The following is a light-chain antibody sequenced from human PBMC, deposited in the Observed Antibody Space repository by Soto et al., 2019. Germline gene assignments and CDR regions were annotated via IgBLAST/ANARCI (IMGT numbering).Light chain of an antibody. V-gene: IGKV3-20*01. CDR2: DAS. Sequence: EIVLTQSPATLSLSPGERATLSCRASQSIRSERLAWYQQKPGQAPRLVIFDASNRASGMPDRFSGSGSGTDFTLTISRLETEDFAVFYCQQYGTSEIIFGQGTRLEI. J-gene: IGKJ5*01. CDR3: QQYGTSEII. CDR1: QSIRSER.